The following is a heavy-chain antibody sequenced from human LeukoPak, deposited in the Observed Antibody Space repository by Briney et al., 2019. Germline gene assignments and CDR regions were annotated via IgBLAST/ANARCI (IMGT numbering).Heavy chain of an antibody. D-gene: IGHD1-26*01. J-gene: IGHJ6*03. CDR3: AKVLGELRASGYMDV. V-gene: IGHV3-30*02. Sequence: QSGGSLRLSCAASGFTFSSYGMHWVRQAPGKGLEWVAFIRYDGSNKYYADSVKGRFTISRDNSKNTLYLQMNSLRAEDTAVYYCAKVLGELRASGYMDVWGKGTTVTVSS. CDR2: IRYDGSNK. CDR1: GFTFSSYG.